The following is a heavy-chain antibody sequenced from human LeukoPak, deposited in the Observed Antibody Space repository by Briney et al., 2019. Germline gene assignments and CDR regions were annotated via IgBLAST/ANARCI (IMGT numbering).Heavy chain of an antibody. V-gene: IGHV3-21*01. Sequence: GGSLRLSCAASGFTFSSFEMNWVRQAPGKGLEWVSSISSSSSYIYYADSVKGRFTISRDNAKNSLYLQMNSLRAEDTAVYYCARASGDYYDSSGYQGTYYFDYWGQGTLVTVSS. D-gene: IGHD3-22*01. CDR3: ARASGDYYDSSGYQGTYYFDY. CDR2: ISSSSSYI. CDR1: GFTFSSFE. J-gene: IGHJ4*02.